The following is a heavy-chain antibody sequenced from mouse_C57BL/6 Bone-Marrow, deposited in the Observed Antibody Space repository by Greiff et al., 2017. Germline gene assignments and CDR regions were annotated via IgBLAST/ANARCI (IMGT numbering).Heavy chain of an antibody. J-gene: IGHJ4*01. V-gene: IGHV14-4*01. CDR3: TQAYYSNYPY. CDR1: GFNIKDDY. Sequence: VQLQQSGAELVRPGASVKLSCTASGFNIKDDYMHWVKQRPEQGLEWIGWIDPENGDTASASKFQGKATITADTSSNTAYLQLSSLTSEDTAVYYCTQAYYSNYPYWGQGTSVTVSS. D-gene: IGHD2-5*01. CDR2: IDPENGDT.